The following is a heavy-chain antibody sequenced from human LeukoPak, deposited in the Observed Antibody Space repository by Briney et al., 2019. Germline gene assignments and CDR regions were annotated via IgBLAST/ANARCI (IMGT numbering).Heavy chain of an antibody. V-gene: IGHV3-33*06. CDR2: IWYDGSNK. CDR3: AKPHSGYTSFDF. J-gene: IGHJ4*02. D-gene: IGHD3-22*01. Sequence: GGSLRLSCAASGFTFSSYGMHWVRQAPGKGLEWVAVIWYDGSNKYYADSVKGRFTISRDNSKNTLYLQMNSLRAEDAAVYYCAKPHSGYTSFDFWGQGTLVTVSS. CDR1: GFTFSSYG.